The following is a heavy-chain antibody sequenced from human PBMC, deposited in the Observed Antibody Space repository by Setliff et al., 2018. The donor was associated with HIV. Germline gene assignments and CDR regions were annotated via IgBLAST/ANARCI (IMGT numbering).Heavy chain of an antibody. CDR2: IYSGGNT. CDR1: GFSVSSNY. D-gene: IGHD3-10*01. V-gene: IGHV3-66*02. J-gene: IGHJ6*03. Sequence: SLRLSCAASGFSVSSNYMSWVRQAPGKGLEWVSLIYSGGNTNYADSVRGRFTISRDNSKNTLYLQMNSLRAEDTAVYYCARASAGVRTIYYYYYMDVWGKGTTVTVSS. CDR3: ARASAGVRTIYYYYYMDV.